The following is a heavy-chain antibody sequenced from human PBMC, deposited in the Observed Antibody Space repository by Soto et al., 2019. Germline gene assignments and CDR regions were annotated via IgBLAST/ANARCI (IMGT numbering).Heavy chain of an antibody. Sequence: PGGSLRLSCTASGFRFGDYAMSWFRQAPGKGLEWVVFIRNKANGGTTESAASVNGRFTISRDDSKSIAYLQMNSLKTQDTAVYYCTRFSVYYDPWTGYSTDAFDIWGLGTMVTVSS. CDR2: IRNKANGGTT. CDR3: TRFSVYYDPWTGYSTDAFDI. V-gene: IGHV3-49*03. D-gene: IGHD3-3*01. J-gene: IGHJ3*02. CDR1: GFRFGDYA.